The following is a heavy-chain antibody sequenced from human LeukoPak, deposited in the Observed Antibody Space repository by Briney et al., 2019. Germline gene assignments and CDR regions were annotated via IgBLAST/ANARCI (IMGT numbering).Heavy chain of an antibody. D-gene: IGHD2-21*02. V-gene: IGHV4-39*01. J-gene: IGHJ4*02. Sequence: SETLSLTCTVSGGSISSSSFYWGWVRQSPGKGLEWVGNIYYSGSTYYNPSLKSRVTISVDTSRNQFSLKLKSVIAADTAVYYCVRLEYNDCQFDYWGQGTLVTVFS. CDR1: GGSISSSSFY. CDR2: IYYSGST. CDR3: VRLEYNDCQFDY.